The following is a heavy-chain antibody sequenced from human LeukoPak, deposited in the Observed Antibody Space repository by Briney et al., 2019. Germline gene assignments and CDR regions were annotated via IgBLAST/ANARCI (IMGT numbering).Heavy chain of an antibody. D-gene: IGHD3-3*01. CDR1: GGSFSGYY. CDR3: ARGNYDFWSGYHYYYYGMDV. V-gene: IGHV4-34*01. CDR2: INHSGST. J-gene: IGHJ6*02. Sequence: SETLSLTCAVYGGSFSGYYWSWIRQPPGKGLEWIGEINHSGSTNYNPSLKSRVTISVDTSKNQFSLKLSSVTAADTAVYYCARGNYDFWSGYHYYYYGMDVWGQGTTVTVSS.